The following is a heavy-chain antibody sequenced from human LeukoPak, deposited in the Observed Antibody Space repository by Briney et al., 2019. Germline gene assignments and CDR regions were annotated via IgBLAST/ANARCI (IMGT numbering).Heavy chain of an antibody. J-gene: IGHJ4*02. Sequence: SETLSLTCTVSGGSISSSSYYWGWIRQPPGKGLEWIGSIYYSGSTYYNPSLKSRVTISVDTSKNQFSLKLSSVTAADTAVYYCARDTLIAARPEHFDYWGQGTLVTVSS. CDR3: ARDTLIAARPEHFDY. D-gene: IGHD6-6*01. CDR2: IYYSGST. V-gene: IGHV4-39*07. CDR1: GGSISSSSYY.